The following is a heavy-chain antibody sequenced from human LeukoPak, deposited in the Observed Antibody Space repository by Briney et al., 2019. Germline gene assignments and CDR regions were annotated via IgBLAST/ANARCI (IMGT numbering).Heavy chain of an antibody. D-gene: IGHD6-13*01. Sequence: GGSLRLSCAASGFTFSSYWMHWVRHAPGKGLVWVSRINSDGSSTTYADSVKGRFTISRDNAKNTLYLQMNSLRAEDTAVYYCARGLRGYSSCCKDYWGQGTLVTVSS. V-gene: IGHV3-74*01. CDR3: ARGLRGYSSCCKDY. CDR1: GFTFSSYW. J-gene: IGHJ4*02. CDR2: INSDGSST.